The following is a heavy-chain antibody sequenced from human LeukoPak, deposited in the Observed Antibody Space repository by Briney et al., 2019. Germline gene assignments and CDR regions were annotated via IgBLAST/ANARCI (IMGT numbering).Heavy chain of an antibody. J-gene: IGHJ4*02. V-gene: IGHV3-23*01. CDR2: ISGSGGST. CDR3: ASYSGSYHGGFDY. CDR1: GFTFSSYA. Sequence: PGGSLRLSCAASGFTFSSYAMSWVRQAPGKGLEWVSAISGSGGSTYYADSVKGRFTISRDNSKNTLYLQMNSLRAEDTAVYYCASYSGSYHGGFDYWGQGTLVTVSS. D-gene: IGHD1-26*01.